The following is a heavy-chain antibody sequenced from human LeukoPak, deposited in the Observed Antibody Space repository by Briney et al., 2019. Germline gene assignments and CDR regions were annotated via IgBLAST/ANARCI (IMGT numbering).Heavy chain of an antibody. CDR3: ARHLDGSSWFDY. V-gene: IGHV1-2*06. CDR1: GYTFTGYY. J-gene: IGHJ4*02. Sequence: ASVKVSCKASGYTFTGYYMHWVRQAPGQGLEWMGRINPNSGGTNYAQKFQGRVTMTRDTSISTAYMELSRLRSDDTAVYYCARHLDGSSWFDYCGQGTLVTVSS. D-gene: IGHD6-13*01. CDR2: INPNSGGT.